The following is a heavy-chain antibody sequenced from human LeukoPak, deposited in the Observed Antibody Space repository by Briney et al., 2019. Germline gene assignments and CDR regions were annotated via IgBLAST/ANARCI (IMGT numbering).Heavy chain of an antibody. D-gene: IGHD4-11*01. Sequence: SVKVSCKASGGTFSSYTISWVRQAPGQGLEWMGRIIPILGIANYAQKFQRRVTITADKSTSTAYMELSSLRSEDTAVYYCARGKGDYRLIYWGQGTLVTVSS. V-gene: IGHV1-69*02. CDR2: IIPILGIA. J-gene: IGHJ4*02. CDR1: GGTFSSYT. CDR3: ARGKGDYRLIY.